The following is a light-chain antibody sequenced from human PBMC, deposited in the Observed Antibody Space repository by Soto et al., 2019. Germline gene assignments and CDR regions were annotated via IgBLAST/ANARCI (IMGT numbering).Light chain of an antibody. J-gene: IGLJ1*01. V-gene: IGLV2-14*01. Sequence: QSALTQPASVSGSPGQSITIACTGTNSDVGSYNLVSWYQQRPGEAPKLIISEVSNRPSGVSNRFSGSKSGNTASLTISGLQAEDEADYYCSSYTSRSTIAYVFGSGTKLTVL. CDR1: NSDVGSYNL. CDR3: SSYTSRSTIAYV. CDR2: EVS.